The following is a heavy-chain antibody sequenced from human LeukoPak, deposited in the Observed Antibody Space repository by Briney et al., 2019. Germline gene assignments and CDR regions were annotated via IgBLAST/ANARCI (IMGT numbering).Heavy chain of an antibody. J-gene: IGHJ5*02. CDR1: GYTFTSYG. CDR2: IIPIFGTA. V-gene: IGHV1-69*13. CDR3: ARDRRIAARLEFQNWFDP. D-gene: IGHD6-6*01. Sequence: ASVKVSCKASGYTFTSYGISWVRQAPGQGLEWMGGIIPIFGTANYAQKFQGRVTITADESTSTAYMELSSLRSEDTAVYYCARDRRIAARLEFQNWFDPWGQGTLVTVSS.